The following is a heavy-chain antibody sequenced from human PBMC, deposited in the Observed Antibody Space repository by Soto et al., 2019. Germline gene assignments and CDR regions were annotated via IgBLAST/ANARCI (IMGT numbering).Heavy chain of an antibody. CDR1: GFIFSDFSDHY. D-gene: IGHD3-10*01. J-gene: IGHJ5*02. CDR2: SRNKANNYTT. V-gene: IGHV3-72*01. CDR3: ARDFSLGRGGIDL. Sequence: EVQLVESGGGLVQPGGSLRLSCAASGFIFSDFSDHYMDWVRQAPGKGLEWVGRSRNKANNYTTEYAASVKGRFTISRDDSKNSLYLQMNSLKSEDTAVYYCARDFSLGRGGIDLWGQGTLVTVSS.